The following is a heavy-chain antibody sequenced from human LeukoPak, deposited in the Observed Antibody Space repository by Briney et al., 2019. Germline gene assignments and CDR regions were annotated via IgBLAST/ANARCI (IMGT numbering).Heavy chain of an antibody. CDR2: ISDDGSKI. CDR1: GSTFSTDA. CDR3: AREPPRTYGPGGFYNAVDPLDS. D-gene: IGHD3-10*01. Sequence: PGGSLRLSCAASGSTFSTDAMHWVRQAPGKGLEWVAVISDDGSKIYYADSVKGRFTISRDNSKNTLYLQINSLRHDDTAVYYCAREPPRTYGPGGFYNAVDPLDSWGHGSLVTVSS. V-gene: IGHV3-30*04. J-gene: IGHJ5*01.